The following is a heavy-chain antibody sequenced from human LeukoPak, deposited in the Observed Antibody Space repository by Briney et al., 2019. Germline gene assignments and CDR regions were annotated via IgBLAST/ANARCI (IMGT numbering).Heavy chain of an antibody. J-gene: IGHJ4*02. D-gene: IGHD2-2*02. Sequence: SETLSLTCTVSGYSISSGYYWGWIRQPAGKGLEWIGRISTSGRTNFNPSLKSRVTISIDTSKNQFSLKLSSVTAADTAVYYCARARNQSLLYGYFDYWGQGTLVTVSS. V-gene: IGHV4-61*02. CDR2: ISTSGRT. CDR1: GYSISSGYY. CDR3: ARARNQSLLYGYFDY.